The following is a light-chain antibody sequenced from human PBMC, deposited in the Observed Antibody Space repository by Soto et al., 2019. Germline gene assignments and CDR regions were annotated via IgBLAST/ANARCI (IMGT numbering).Light chain of an antibody. CDR1: QDINNY. J-gene: IGKJ2*02. V-gene: IGKV1-39*01. CDR3: QQSYITPRT. CDR2: AAS. Sequence: DIKMTQSPSSLSASVGDRVTITCQASQDINNYLNWYQQKPGKAPKLLIFAASTLQSGVPSRFSGSGSGTDFTLTISSLQPEDFATYFCQQSYITPRTFGQGTKLKIK.